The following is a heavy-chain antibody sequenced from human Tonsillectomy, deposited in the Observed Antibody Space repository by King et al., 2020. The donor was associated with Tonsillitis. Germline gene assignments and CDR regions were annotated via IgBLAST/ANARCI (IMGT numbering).Heavy chain of an antibody. CDR1: GFTFSSYA. V-gene: IGHV3-23*04. CDR2: ISGSGGST. J-gene: IGHJ6*02. CDR3: AKWDYGDDQYYYHGMDV. D-gene: IGHD4-17*01. Sequence: VQLVESGGGLVQPGGSLRLSCAASGFTFSSYAMSWVRQAPGKGLEWVSGISGSGGSTYYADSVKGRFTISRDNSKNTLYLQMNSLRAEDTAVYYCAKWDYGDDQYYYHGMDVWGQGTTVIVSS.